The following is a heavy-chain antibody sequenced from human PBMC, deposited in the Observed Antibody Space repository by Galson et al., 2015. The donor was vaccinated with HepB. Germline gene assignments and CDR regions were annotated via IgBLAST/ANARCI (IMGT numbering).Heavy chain of an antibody. CDR1: GYSFTSYW. V-gene: IGHV5-10-1*01. Sequence: SGAEVKQPGESLRISCKGSGYSFTSYWISWVRQMPGKGLEWMGRIDPSDSYTNYSPSFQGHVTISADKSISTAYLQWSSLKASDTAMYYCARLRARQQLGIYYYYGMDVWGQGTTVTVSS. CDR3: ARLRARQQLGIYYYYGMDV. J-gene: IGHJ6*02. CDR2: IDPSDSYT. D-gene: IGHD6-13*01.